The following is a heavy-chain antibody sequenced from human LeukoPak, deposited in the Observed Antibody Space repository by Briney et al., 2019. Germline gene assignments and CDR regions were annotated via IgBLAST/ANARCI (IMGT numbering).Heavy chain of an antibody. V-gene: IGHV3-21*01. D-gene: IGHD3-10*02. CDR2: ISNSSSYI. CDR1: GFTFSSYS. J-gene: IGHJ4*02. CDR3: ARGTMFPYYFDY. Sequence: KPGGSLRLSCAASGFTFSSYSMKWVRQAPGKGLEWVSFISNSSSYIYYADSVKGRFTISRDNAKNSLYLQMNSLRAEDTAVYYCARGTMFPYYFDYWGQGTLVTVSS.